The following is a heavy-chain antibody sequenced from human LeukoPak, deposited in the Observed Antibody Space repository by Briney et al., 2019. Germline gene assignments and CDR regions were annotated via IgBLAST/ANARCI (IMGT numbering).Heavy chain of an antibody. CDR1: RGSISSYF. D-gene: IGHD1-26*01. J-gene: IGHJ4*02. CDR3: ARVAGTIDY. CDR2: IYTRGST. Sequence: PSETLSLTRILSRGSISSYFWSWIRQPAGKGLEWIGRIYTRGSTNYNPSLKSRVTMSVDTSKNQFSLKLSPVTAADTAVYYCARVAGTIDYWGQGTLVTVSS. V-gene: IGHV4-4*07.